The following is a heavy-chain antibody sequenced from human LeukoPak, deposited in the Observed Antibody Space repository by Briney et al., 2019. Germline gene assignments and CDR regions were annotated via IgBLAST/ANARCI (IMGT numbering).Heavy chain of an antibody. V-gene: IGHV3-23*01. CDR1: GFTFSSYA. CDR3: ARAVPKHPENYAYYYDSHQDY. Sequence: PGGSLRLSCAASGFTFSSYAMSWVRQAPGKGLEWVSAISGSGGSTYYADSVKGRFTISRDNSKNTLYLQMNSLRAEDTAVYYCARAVPKHPENYAYYYDSHQDYWGQGTLVTVSS. J-gene: IGHJ4*02. D-gene: IGHD3-22*01. CDR2: ISGSGGST.